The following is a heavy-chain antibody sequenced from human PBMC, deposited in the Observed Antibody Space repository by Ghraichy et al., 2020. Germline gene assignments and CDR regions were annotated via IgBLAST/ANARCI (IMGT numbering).Heavy chain of an antibody. CDR3: AREGGAFYGSGSYLDY. V-gene: IGHV4-30-4*01. CDR1: GGSISSGDYY. D-gene: IGHD3-10*01. CDR2: IYYSGST. J-gene: IGHJ4*02. Sequence: SETLSLTCTVSGGSISSGDYYWSWIRQPPGKGLEWIGYIYYSGSTYYNPSLKSRVTISVDTSKNQFSLKLSSVTAADTAVYYCAREGGAFYGSGSYLDYWGQGTLVTVSS.